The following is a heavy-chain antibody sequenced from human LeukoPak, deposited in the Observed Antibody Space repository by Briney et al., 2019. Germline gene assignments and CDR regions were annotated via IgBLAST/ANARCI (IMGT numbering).Heavy chain of an antibody. CDR1: GYTFTGYY. J-gene: IGHJ4*02. CDR2: INPNSGGT. Sequence: ASVKVSCKASGYTFTGYYMHWVRQAPGQGLEWMGWINPNSGGTNYAQKFQGRVTMTRDTSISTAYMELSRLRSDDTAVYYCARDECSSTSCYEIDYWGQGTLVTVSS. V-gene: IGHV1-2*02. CDR3: ARDECSSTSCYEIDY. D-gene: IGHD2-2*01.